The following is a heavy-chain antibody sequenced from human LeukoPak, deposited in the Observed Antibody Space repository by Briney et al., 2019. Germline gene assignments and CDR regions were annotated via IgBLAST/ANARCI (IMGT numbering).Heavy chain of an antibody. CDR1: GGSFSGYY. D-gene: IGHD4-11*01. V-gene: IGHV4-34*01. CDR2: INHSGST. CDR3: ARGVTFDY. J-gene: IGHJ4*02. Sequence: SETLSLTCAVYGGSFSGYYWSWIRQPPGKGLEWIGEINHSGSTNYNPSLKSRVTISVDTSKNQFSLKLRSVTAADTAVYYCARGVTFDYWGQGTLVTASS.